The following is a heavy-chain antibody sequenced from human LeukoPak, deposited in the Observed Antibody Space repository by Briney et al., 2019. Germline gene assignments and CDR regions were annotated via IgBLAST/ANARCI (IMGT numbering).Heavy chain of an antibody. CDR2: INHLGST. V-gene: IGHV4-34*01. D-gene: IGHD3-9*01. CDR3: ARGGYNIDWMKDATDY. Sequence: KPSETLSLTCGVYGGSFSGYYYNWIRQSPGKGLEWIAEINHLGSTNYSPSLKSRVATSIDTSKNQFSLKLYSVTAADTAVYYCARGGYNIDWMKDATDYWGQGTLVTVSS. CDR1: GGSFSGYY. J-gene: IGHJ4*02.